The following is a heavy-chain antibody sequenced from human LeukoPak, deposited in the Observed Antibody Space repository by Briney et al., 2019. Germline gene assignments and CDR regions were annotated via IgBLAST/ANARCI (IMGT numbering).Heavy chain of an antibody. Sequence: PSETLSLTCTVSGGSISSYYWSWIRQPPGKGLEWIGYIYYSGSTNYNPSLKSRVTISVDTSKNQFSLKLSSVTAAGTAVYYCARQAPYSSNYFDYWGQGTLVTVSS. V-gene: IGHV4-59*08. CDR3: ARQAPYSSNYFDY. J-gene: IGHJ4*02. CDR1: GGSISSYY. D-gene: IGHD6-19*01. CDR2: IYYSGST.